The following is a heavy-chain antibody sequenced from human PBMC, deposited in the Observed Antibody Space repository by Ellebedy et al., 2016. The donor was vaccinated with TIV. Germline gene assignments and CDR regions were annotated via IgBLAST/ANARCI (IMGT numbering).Heavy chain of an antibody. CDR2: IDPSDSYT. CDR3: ARHASWYFFDYYGMDV. J-gene: IGHJ6*02. CDR1: GYNFTSYW. D-gene: IGHD2-15*01. V-gene: IGHV5-10-1*01. Sequence: GESLKISCQGSGYNFTSYWISWVRQMPGKGLQWMGRIDPSDSYTNYSPSFQGHVPISADKSVSTAYLQWSSLKASDAAIYYCARHASWYFFDYYGMDVWGQGTTVTVSS.